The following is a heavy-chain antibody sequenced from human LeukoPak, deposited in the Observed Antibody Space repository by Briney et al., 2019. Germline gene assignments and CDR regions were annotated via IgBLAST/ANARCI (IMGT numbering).Heavy chain of an antibody. D-gene: IGHD3-10*01. CDR3: ARGEITMVRGPDYYYGMDV. CDR1: VGTFSSYT. V-gene: IGHV1-69*13. CDR2: IIPIFGTA. Sequence: ASVKVSCKASVGTFSSYTISWVRQAPGQGLEWMGGIIPIFGTANYAQKFQGRVTISADESTSTAYMELSSLRSEDTAVYYCARGEITMVRGPDYYYGMDVWGQGALVTVSS. J-gene: IGHJ6*02.